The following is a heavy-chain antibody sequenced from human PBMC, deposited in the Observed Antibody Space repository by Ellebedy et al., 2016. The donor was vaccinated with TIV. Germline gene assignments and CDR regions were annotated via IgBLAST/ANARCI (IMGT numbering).Heavy chain of an antibody. CDR1: GFTLSVFS. Sequence: PGGSLRLSCAASGFTLSVFSMSWVRQAPGKGLEWVADIKPDGSERNYVDSVKGRFTVSRDNAENSLYLKMNNLRVDDTVVYFCARGRLGLDYWGQGALVTVSS. CDR2: IKPDGSER. J-gene: IGHJ4*02. V-gene: IGHV3-7*01. CDR3: ARGRLGLDY. D-gene: IGHD3-16*01.